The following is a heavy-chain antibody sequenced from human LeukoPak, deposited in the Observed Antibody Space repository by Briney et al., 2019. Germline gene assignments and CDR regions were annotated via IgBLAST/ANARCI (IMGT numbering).Heavy chain of an antibody. V-gene: IGHV4-38-2*01. D-gene: IGHD2-15*01. J-gene: IGHJ4*01. Sequence: PSETLSLTCAVSGYSISSGYYWGWILQPPAKKLQWIGSTYHSGSTYYNPSLKSRVTISVDTSKDQFSLKLSSVTAADTAMYNCARGVGIDYWGQGTLVNVSS. CDR2: TYHSGST. CDR3: ARGVGIDY. CDR1: GYSISSGYY.